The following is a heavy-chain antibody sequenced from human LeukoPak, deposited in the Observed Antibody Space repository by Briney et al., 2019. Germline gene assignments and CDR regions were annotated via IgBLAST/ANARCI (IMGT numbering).Heavy chain of an antibody. CDR3: ARRRNWLDP. Sequence: PSETLSLTCTVSGGSISSYSWSWIRQPAGKGLEWIGRIYTSGSTNYNPSLRSRVTMSLDTSKNQFSLRLTSVTAADTAVYYCARRRNWLDPWGQGTLVTVSS. CDR2: IYTSGST. CDR1: GGSISSYS. J-gene: IGHJ5*02. V-gene: IGHV4-4*07.